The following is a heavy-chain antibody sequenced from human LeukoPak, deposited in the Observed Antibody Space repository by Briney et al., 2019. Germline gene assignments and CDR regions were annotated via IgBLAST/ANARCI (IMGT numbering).Heavy chain of an antibody. CDR3: ARGEGDYGDYVTLY. V-gene: IGHV1-2*02. J-gene: IGHJ4*02. D-gene: IGHD4-17*01. CDR2: INPNSGGT. CDR1: VYTFTSYY. Sequence: ASVKVSCKASVYTFTSYYIHWVRQAPGQGLEWMGWINPNSGGTNYAQKFKGRVTMTRDTSISTAYMELSRLRSDDTAVYYCARGEGDYGDYVTLYWGQGTLVTVSS.